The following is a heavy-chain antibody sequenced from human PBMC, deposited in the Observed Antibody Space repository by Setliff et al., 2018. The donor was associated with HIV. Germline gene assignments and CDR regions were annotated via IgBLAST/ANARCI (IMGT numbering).Heavy chain of an antibody. Sequence: SETLSLTCGVSGGSISSSNWWTWVRQPPGKGLEWIGDTYHSGTTNYNPSPKSRVAISVDKSKNEFSLKLTSVTAADTAVYYCARNKGGSTSDLDYWGQGTLVTVSS. CDR3: ARNKGGSTSDLDY. CDR2: TYHSGTT. CDR1: GGSISSSNW. V-gene: IGHV4-4*02. J-gene: IGHJ4*02. D-gene: IGHD6-13*01.